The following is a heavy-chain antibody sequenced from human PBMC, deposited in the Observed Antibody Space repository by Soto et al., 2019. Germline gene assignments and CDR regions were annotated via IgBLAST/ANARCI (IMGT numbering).Heavy chain of an antibody. J-gene: IGHJ4*02. CDR2: IYHSGST. CDR3: ARGETQQQRDY. V-gene: IGHV4-4*02. D-gene: IGHD6-25*01. Sequence: QVQLQESGPGLVKPSGTLSLTCAVSGDSISSDKWWSWVRQPPGKGLEWIGEIYHSGSTKYNPSRERRIIISVGRSKNQFSLKLSSVTDADTAVYYCARGETQQQRDYWGQGTLVTVSS. CDR1: GDSISSDKW.